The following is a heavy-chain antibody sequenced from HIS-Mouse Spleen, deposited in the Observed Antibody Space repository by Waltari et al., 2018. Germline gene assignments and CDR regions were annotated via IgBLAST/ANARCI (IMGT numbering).Heavy chain of an antibody. J-gene: IGHJ4*02. Sequence: QVQLVESGGGVVQPGRSLRLSCAASGFTFSSYGMHWVRQAPGKGLRWGAVITYDGRNKYYADSVKGRFTISRDNSKNTLYLQMNSLRAEDTAVYYCAKASSGWLDYWGQGTLVTVSS. CDR3: AKASSGWLDY. D-gene: IGHD6-19*01. CDR1: GFTFSSYG. CDR2: ITYDGRNK. V-gene: IGHV3-30*18.